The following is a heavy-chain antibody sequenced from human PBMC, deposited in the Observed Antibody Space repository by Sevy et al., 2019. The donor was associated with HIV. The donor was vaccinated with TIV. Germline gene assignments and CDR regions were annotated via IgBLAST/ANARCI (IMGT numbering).Heavy chain of an antibody. CDR1: GLTFSSYW. Sequence: GGSLRLSCAASGLTFSSYWMHWVRQAPGKGLVWVSCINSDGSSTSYADSVKGRFTISRDNAKNTLYLQMNSLRAEDTAVYDCASIDSSGYSVDYWGQRTLVTVSS. V-gene: IGHV3-74*01. D-gene: IGHD3-22*01. CDR2: INSDGSST. CDR3: ASIDSSGYSVDY. J-gene: IGHJ4*02.